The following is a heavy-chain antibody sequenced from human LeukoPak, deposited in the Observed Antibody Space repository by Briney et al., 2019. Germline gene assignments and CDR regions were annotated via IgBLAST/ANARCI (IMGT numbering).Heavy chain of an antibody. CDR2: ISSSSSYI. CDR3: AKDLHYTYYYDSSGYKGGFDY. J-gene: IGHJ4*02. D-gene: IGHD3-22*01. Sequence: GGSLRLSCAASGFTFSSYSMNWVRQAPGKGLEWVSSISSSSSYIHYADSVKGRFTISRDNAKNSLYLQMNSLRAEDTAVYYCAKDLHYTYYYDSSGYKGGFDYWGQGTLVTVSS. CDR1: GFTFSSYS. V-gene: IGHV3-21*01.